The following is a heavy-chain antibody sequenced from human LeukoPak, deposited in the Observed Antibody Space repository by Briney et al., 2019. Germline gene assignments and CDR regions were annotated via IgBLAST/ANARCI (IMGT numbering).Heavy chain of an antibody. J-gene: IGHJ5*02. D-gene: IGHD2/OR15-2a*01. CDR2: INHSGST. CDR3: ARATSFDGPTRFNPSWFGP. Sequence: PSETLSLTCAVYGDSLSGFYWSWIRQPPGKGLEWIGEINHSGSTNYNPSLKSRVTISVDTSKNQVSLKLTSVTAADTAVYYCARATSFDGPTRFNPSWFGPWGQGTLVTVSS. V-gene: IGHV4-34*01. CDR1: GDSLSGFY.